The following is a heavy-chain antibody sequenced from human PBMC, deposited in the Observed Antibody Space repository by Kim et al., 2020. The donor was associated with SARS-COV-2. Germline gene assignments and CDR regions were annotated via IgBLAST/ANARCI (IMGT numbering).Heavy chain of an antibody. CDR2: IYQSGTT. CDR1: GHPITSGYF. CDR3: TSKYYYDSSGYYYADW. J-gene: IGHJ4*02. V-gene: IGHV4-38-2*02. D-gene: IGHD3-22*01. Sequence: SETLSLTCTVSGHPITSGYFWGWIRQSPGKGLEWLGSIYQSGTTYYNPSLKSRVTISIDTSKRQFSLRLNSVTAADTAVYYCTSKYYYDSSGYYYADWWGQGTLVTVSS.